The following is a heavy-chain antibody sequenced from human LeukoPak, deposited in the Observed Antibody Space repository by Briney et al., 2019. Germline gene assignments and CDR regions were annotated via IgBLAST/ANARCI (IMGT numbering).Heavy chain of an antibody. J-gene: IGHJ4*02. CDR1: GFTFSSYG. V-gene: IGHV3-30*02. D-gene: IGHD5-18*01. CDR2: IRYDGSNK. Sequence: GGSLRLSCAASGFTFSSYGMHWVRQAPGKGLEWVALIRYDGSNKYYADSVKGRFTISRDTSKNTLYLQMNSLRSEDTAVHYCARDREGAVDTDWSFDYWGQGTLVTVSS. CDR3: ARDREGAVDTDWSFDY.